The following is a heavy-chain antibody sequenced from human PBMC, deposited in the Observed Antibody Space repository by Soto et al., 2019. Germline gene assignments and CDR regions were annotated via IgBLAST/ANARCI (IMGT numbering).Heavy chain of an antibody. V-gene: IGHV4-34*01. Sequence: PSETLSLTCAVYGGSFSGYYWSWIRQPPGKGLEWIGEINHSGSTNYNPSLKSRVTISLDTSKNQFSLKLSSVTAADTAVYYCAIDGYDILAGYYDYYGMDVWGQGTTVTVSS. CDR2: INHSGST. D-gene: IGHD3-9*01. CDR1: GGSFSGYY. J-gene: IGHJ6*02. CDR3: AIDGYDILAGYYDYYGMDV.